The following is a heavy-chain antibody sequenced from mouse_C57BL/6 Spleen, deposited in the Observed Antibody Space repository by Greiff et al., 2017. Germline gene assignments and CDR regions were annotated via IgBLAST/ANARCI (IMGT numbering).Heavy chain of an antibody. CDR1: GYAFSSSW. V-gene: IGHV1-82*01. CDR3: AREAYYYGSSYGYFDY. CDR2: INPGDGDT. Sequence: VKLVESGPELVKPGASVKISCKASGYAFSSSWMNWVKQRPGKGLEWIGRINPGDGDTNYNGKFKGKATLTADKSSSTAYMQLSSLTSEDSAVYFCAREAYYYGSSYGYFDYWGQGTTLTVSS. D-gene: IGHD1-1*01. J-gene: IGHJ2*01.